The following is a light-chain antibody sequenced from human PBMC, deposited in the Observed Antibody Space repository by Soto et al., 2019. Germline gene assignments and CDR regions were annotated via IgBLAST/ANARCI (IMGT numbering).Light chain of an antibody. CDR3: QQYYSYPPT. Sequence: AIRMTQSPSSLSASTGDRVTITCRASQGISSYLAWYQQKPGKAPKLLIYAASTLQSGVPSRFSGSGSGTDFTLTISCLQSVDFATYYCQQYYSYPPTFGQVTKVEIK. CDR1: QGISSY. V-gene: IGKV1-8*01. J-gene: IGKJ1*01. CDR2: AAS.